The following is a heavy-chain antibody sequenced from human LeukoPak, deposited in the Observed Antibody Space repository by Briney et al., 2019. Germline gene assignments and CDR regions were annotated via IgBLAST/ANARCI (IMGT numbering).Heavy chain of an antibody. J-gene: IGHJ4*02. Sequence: GGSLRLSCAASGFTFSSYWMHWVRQAPGKGLVWVSRINSDGSSTSYADSVKGRFTISRDNAKNTLYLQMNSLRAEDTAVYYCAKERVDWRYFDYWGQGTLVTVSS. CDR1: GFTFSSYW. CDR3: AKERVDWRYFDY. D-gene: IGHD3-9*01. CDR2: INSDGSST. V-gene: IGHV3-74*01.